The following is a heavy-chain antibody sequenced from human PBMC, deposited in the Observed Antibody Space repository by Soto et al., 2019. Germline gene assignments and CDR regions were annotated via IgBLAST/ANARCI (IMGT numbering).Heavy chain of an antibody. Sequence: SETLSLTCAVSGGSISSGGYSWSWNRQPPGKGLEWIGYIYHSGRTYYNPSLKSRVTISVDRSKNQFSLKLSSVTAADTAVYYCARVFSDSSSFFDPWGQGTLVTVSS. D-gene: IGHD6-13*01. V-gene: IGHV4-30-2*01. CDR1: GGSISSGGYS. CDR3: ARVFSDSSSFFDP. CDR2: IYHSGRT. J-gene: IGHJ5*02.